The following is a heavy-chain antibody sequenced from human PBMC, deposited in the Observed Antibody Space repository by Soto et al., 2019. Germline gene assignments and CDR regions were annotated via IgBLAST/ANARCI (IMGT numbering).Heavy chain of an antibody. CDR1: GFTFSNYA. D-gene: IGHD1-26*01. Sequence: GGSLRLSCEASGFTFSNYAMTWLSQAPGKGLEWVSSVAHTRDTYFPDSGKGRFSVSRDCAKSTVDLELNNLSAEDTAVYHCAKNQGVELVPVATVDWFDPWGQGSVVTVSS. CDR3: AKNQGVELVPVATVDWFDP. V-gene: IGHV3-23*01. CDR2: VAHTRDT. J-gene: IGHJ5*02.